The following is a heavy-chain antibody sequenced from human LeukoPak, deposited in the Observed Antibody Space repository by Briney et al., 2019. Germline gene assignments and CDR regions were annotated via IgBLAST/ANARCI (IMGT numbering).Heavy chain of an antibody. J-gene: IGHJ4*02. CDR2: ISGSSSTI. CDR1: GFTFSSYS. D-gene: IGHD2-8*02. CDR3: ARDRGYCTGGVCGSYFDY. V-gene: IGHV3-48*02. Sequence: GGSLRLSCAASGFTFSSYSINWVRQAPGKGLEWVSYISGSSSTIYYADSVKGRFTISRDNAKNSPYLQMNSLRDEDTAVYFCARDRGYCTGGVCGSYFDYWGQGTLVTVSS.